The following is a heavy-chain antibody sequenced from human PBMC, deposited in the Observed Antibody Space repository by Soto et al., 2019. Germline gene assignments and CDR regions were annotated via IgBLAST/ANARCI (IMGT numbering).Heavy chain of an antibody. D-gene: IGHD6-6*01. J-gene: IGHJ4*02. CDR1: GGSFSGYY. CDR2: INHSGST. Sequence: QVQLQQWGAGVLKPSETLSLTCAVYGGSFSGYYWSWIRQPAGKGLESIGEINHSGSTTYNPSLKSRVSISVDPSKNQCSRKLSSVTVAVTAVYSCAAGSSGVAAYWGQGSLVTVSS. V-gene: IGHV4-34*01. CDR3: AAGSSGVAAY.